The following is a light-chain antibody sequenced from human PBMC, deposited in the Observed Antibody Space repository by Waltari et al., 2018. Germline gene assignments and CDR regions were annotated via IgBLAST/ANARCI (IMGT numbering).Light chain of an antibody. V-gene: IGKV3-20*01. CDR2: ETS. CDR3: QQYGSSPYT. J-gene: IGKJ2*01. CDR1: QSLNKNY. Sequence: EIVLTQSPGTLSLSTGETATLSCRASQSLNKNYLAWYRQRTGQAPGLLIHETSRRTTGIPDRFSGSVSGTDFALTISRLEAEDSAVYYCQQYGSSPYTFGQGTKLEIK.